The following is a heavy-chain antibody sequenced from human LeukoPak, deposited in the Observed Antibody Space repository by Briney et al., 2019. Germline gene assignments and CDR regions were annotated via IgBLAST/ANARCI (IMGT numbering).Heavy chain of an antibody. CDR1: GGSISSYY. CDR2: IYYSGST. CDR3: ARQGHYYDSSGYDY. V-gene: IGHV4-59*08. J-gene: IGHJ4*02. Sequence: SETLSLTCTVSGGSISSYYWSWIRQPPGKGLEWIGYIYYSGSTNYNPSLKSRVTISVDTSKNQFSLKLSSVTAADTAVYYCARQGHYYDSSGYDYWGQGALVTVSS. D-gene: IGHD3-22*01.